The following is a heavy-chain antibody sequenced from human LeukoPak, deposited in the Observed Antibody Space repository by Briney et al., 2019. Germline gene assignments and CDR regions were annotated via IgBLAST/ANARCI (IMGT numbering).Heavy chain of an antibody. CDR1: GFTFSSYG. CDR3: AKDLIPTGAIDY. J-gene: IGHJ4*02. V-gene: IGHV3-30*18. D-gene: IGHD7-27*01. Sequence: EGSLRLSCAASGFTFSSYGMHWVRQAPGKGLEWVAVISYDGSNKYYADSVKGRFTISRDNSKNTLYLQMNSLRAEDTAVYYCAKDLIPTGAIDYWGQGTLVTVSS. CDR2: ISYDGSNK.